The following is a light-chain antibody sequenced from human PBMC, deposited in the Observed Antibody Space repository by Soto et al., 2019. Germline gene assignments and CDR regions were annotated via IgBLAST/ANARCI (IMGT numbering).Light chain of an antibody. V-gene: IGLV1-44*01. CDR2: ANN. Sequence: QSVLTQPPSVSGTPGQRVSISCSGSRSNIGINAVDWYHQLPGTAPKVLIYANNQRPSGVPDRFSGSKSGSSASLAINGLQSDDEAHYYCSACYDSLNGLVFGGGPKVTVL. CDR1: RSNIGINA. J-gene: IGLJ2*01. CDR3: SACYDSLNGLV.